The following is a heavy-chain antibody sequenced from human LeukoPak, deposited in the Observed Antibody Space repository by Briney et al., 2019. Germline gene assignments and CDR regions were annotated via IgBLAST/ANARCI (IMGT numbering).Heavy chain of an antibody. CDR2: IYTTGGTSGST. CDR3: AWGDSSGYPFDP. D-gene: IGHD3-22*01. Sequence: SQTVSLTCTVSGGSISSGNYYWSWIRQPAGKGLEYIGRIYTTGGTSGSTYYNPSLKSRVTISVDTSKNQFSLKLTSVTAADTAVYYCAWGDSSGYPFDPWGQGTLVTVSS. CDR1: GGSISSGNYY. J-gene: IGHJ5*02. V-gene: IGHV4-61*02.